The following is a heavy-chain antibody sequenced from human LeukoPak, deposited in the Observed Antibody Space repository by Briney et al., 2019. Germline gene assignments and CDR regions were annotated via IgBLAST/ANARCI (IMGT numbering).Heavy chain of an antibody. J-gene: IGHJ4*02. D-gene: IGHD6-6*01. CDR1: GFTFSSYS. V-gene: IGHV3-21*01. Sequence: GGSLRLSCAASGFTFSSYSMNWVRQAPGKGLEWVSSISSSSSYIYYADSVKGRFTISRDNAKNSLYLQMNSLRAEDTAVYYCATLRGGSSSGFDYWGQGTRVTVSS. CDR2: ISSSSSYI. CDR3: ATLRGGSSSGFDY.